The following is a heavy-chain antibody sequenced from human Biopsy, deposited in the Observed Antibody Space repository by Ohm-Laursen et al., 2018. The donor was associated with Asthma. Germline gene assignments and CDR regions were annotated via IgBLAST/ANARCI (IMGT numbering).Heavy chain of an antibody. V-gene: IGHV3-23*01. Sequence: LSLTCAASGFTFSNYAMSWVRQAPGKGLEWVSSITGSGGFTYYADSVKGRFTISRDKSENTLYLQMHSLRAEDTAVYYCARGDSSNWSHYYFDYWGQGTLVTVSS. CDR1: GFTFSNYA. J-gene: IGHJ4*02. CDR3: ARGDSSNWSHYYFDY. D-gene: IGHD3-22*01. CDR2: ITGSGGFT.